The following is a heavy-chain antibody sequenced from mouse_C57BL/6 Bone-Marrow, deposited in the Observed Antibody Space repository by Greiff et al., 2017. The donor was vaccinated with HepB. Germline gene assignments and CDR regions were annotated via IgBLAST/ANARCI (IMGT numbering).Heavy chain of an antibody. CDR1: GYAFSSYW. CDR3: AREYYGSSYWYFDV. Sequence: LVESGAELVKPGASVKISCKASGYAFSSYWMNWVKQRPGKGLEWIGQIYPGDGDTNDNGKFKGKATLTADKSSSTAYMQLSSLTSEDSAVYFCAREYYGSSYWYFDVWGTGTTVTVSS. D-gene: IGHD1-1*01. J-gene: IGHJ1*03. V-gene: IGHV1-80*01. CDR2: IYPGDGDT.